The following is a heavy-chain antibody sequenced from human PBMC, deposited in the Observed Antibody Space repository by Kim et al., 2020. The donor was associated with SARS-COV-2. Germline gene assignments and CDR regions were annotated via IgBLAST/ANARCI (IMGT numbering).Heavy chain of an antibody. V-gene: IGHV7-4-1*02. CDR3: ARDLRTTIFGVVIMGSYYYYYMDG. J-gene: IGHJ6*03. Sequence: ASVKVSCKASGYTFTSYAMNWVRQAPGQGLEWMGWINTNTGNPTYAQGFTGRFVFSLDTSVSTAYLQISSLKAEDTAVYYCARDLRTTIFGVVIMGSYYYYYMDGWGKGTTVTVSS. D-gene: IGHD3-3*01. CDR2: INTNTGNP. CDR1: GYTFTSYA.